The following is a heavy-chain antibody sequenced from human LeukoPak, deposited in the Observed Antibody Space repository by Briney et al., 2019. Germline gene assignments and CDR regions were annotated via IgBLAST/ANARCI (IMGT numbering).Heavy chain of an antibody. CDR1: GFTFSSYW. CDR2: INRDGSTT. Sequence: GGSLRLSCAASGFTFSSYWMHWVRHAPGKGLVCVSRINRDGSTTNYADSVKGRFTIYRDNAKNTLYLRMNSLRADDSAVYFCAREEYDIWGRGTLAIVS. J-gene: IGHJ4*02. V-gene: IGHV3-74*01. CDR3: AREEYDI. D-gene: IGHD1-1*01.